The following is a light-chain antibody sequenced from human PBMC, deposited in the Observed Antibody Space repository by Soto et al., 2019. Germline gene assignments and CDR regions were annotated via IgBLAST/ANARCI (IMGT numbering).Light chain of an antibody. V-gene: IGLV3-21*04. Sequence: SYELTQPPSGSVAPGKTARITCGGHNIGSKSVHWYEQKPGQAPVLVIYYDSDRPSGIPERFSGSNSGNTATLTISRVEAEDEADYYCQVWDSSSDHPVLFGGGTKLTVL. CDR3: QVWDSSSDHPVL. CDR1: NIGSKS. J-gene: IGLJ2*01. CDR2: YDS.